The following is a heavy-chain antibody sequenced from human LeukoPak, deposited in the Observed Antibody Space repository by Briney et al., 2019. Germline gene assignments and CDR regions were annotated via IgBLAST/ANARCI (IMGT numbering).Heavy chain of an antibody. CDR2: ISGSGGST. CDR3: AKGGPYYYDSRGWFDP. Sequence: GGSLRLSCAASGFTFSSYGMSWVRQAPGKGLEWVSAISGSGGSTYYADSVKGRFTISRDNSKNTLYLQMNSLRAEDTAVYYCAKGGPYYYDSRGWFDPWGQGTLVTVSS. D-gene: IGHD3-22*01. CDR1: GFTFSSYG. J-gene: IGHJ5*02. V-gene: IGHV3-23*01.